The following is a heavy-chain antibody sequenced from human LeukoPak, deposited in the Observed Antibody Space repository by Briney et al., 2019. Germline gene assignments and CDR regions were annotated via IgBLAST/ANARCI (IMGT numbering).Heavy chain of an antibody. J-gene: IGHJ4*02. Sequence: GGTLRLSCAASGLTFSSYGMSWVRQAPGRGLEWVSAISTTGGTTYYADSVKGRFTISRDNAKNSLYLQMNSLRAEDTAVYYCASGIITFGGGFDYWGQGTLVTVSS. CDR1: GLTFSSYG. V-gene: IGHV3-21*01. CDR2: ISTTGGTT. D-gene: IGHD3-3*01. CDR3: ASGIITFGGGFDY.